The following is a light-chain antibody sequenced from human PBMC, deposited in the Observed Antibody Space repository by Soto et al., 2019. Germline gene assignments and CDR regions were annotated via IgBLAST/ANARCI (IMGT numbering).Light chain of an antibody. J-gene: IGLJ3*02. CDR3: SSYSPTTSVM. CDR2: EVS. Sequence: QSVLTQPASVSGSPGQSITISCTGTSSDIGSYNFVSWYQQHPDKAPKLILYEVSHRPSGVSNRFSGSKSGNTASLTISGLQADDEADYHCSSYSPTTSVMFGRGTKGTVL. V-gene: IGLV2-14*01. CDR1: SSDIGSYNF.